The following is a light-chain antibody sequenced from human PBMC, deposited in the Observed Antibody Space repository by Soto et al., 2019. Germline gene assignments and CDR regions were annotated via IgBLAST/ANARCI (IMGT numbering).Light chain of an antibody. CDR3: AAYTGNWNGPV. CDR1: SSTFANNY. J-gene: IGLJ2*01. Sequence: VLTQPPSVSGTPGQRVSISCSGDSSTFANNYVHWYQQVPGAAPKLLMYRTDQRPSGVPERFSGSKSGTSASLTISGLRPEDEAQYYCAAYTGNWNGPVFGGGTQLTVL. CDR2: RTD. V-gene: IGLV1-47*01.